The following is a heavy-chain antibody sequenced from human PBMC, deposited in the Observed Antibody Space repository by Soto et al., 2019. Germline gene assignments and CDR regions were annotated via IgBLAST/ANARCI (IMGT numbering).Heavy chain of an antibody. CDR2: SSGSGGST. CDR3: AKDARDRMAPAGRDFDY. CDR1: GFTFNSYA. Sequence: EVQLLESGGGLVQPGGSLRLSCAASGFTFNSYAMSWVRQAPGKGLEWVSASSGSGGSTYYADSVKGRFTISRVNGKNTLYRLMNSLKADDTAVYYRAKDARDRMAPAGRDFDYWGQGTLGTVSS. D-gene: IGHD6-13*01. J-gene: IGHJ4*02. V-gene: IGHV3-23*01.